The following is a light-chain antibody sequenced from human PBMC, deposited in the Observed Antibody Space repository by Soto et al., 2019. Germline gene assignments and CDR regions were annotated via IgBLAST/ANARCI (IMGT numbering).Light chain of an antibody. CDR2: AAS. CDR3: QQAYDTPFT. CDR1: QSISTY. J-gene: IGKJ3*01. Sequence: DIPMTQSPSSLSASVGDRVTITCRASQSISTYLSWYQQKPGQAPKVLIYAASRLERGVPSRFSGSGSVTDVALTVSSLQPEGFATYYCQQAYDTPFTVGPGTTV. V-gene: IGKV1-39*01.